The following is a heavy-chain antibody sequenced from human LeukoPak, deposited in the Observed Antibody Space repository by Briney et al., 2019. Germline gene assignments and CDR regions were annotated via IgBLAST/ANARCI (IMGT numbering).Heavy chain of an antibody. D-gene: IGHD3-3*01. CDR1: GGSISSGGYY. V-gene: IGHV4-31*03. CDR2: IYYSGST. Sequence: SETLSLTCTVSGGSISSGGYYWSWIRQHPGKGLEWIGYIYYSGSTYYNPSLKSRVTISVDTSKNQFSLKLSSVTAADTAVYYCGRGGGFFPPFGYWGQETLVTVSS. CDR3: GRGGGFFPPFGY. J-gene: IGHJ4*02.